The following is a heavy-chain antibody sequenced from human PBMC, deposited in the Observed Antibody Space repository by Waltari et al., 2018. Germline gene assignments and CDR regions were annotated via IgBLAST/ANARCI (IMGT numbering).Heavy chain of an antibody. D-gene: IGHD3-22*01. CDR2: IIPIFGTA. Sequence: QVQLVQSGAAVKKPGSSVKVSCKASGGTFGSYAISWVRLAPGQGLEWMGGIIPIFGTANDAQKFQGRVTITADESTSTADMELSSLRSEDTAVYYCARDRITMIEGPGAGAFDIWGQGTMVTVSS. J-gene: IGHJ3*02. CDR3: ARDRITMIEGPGAGAFDI. V-gene: IGHV1-69*01. CDR1: GGTFGSYA.